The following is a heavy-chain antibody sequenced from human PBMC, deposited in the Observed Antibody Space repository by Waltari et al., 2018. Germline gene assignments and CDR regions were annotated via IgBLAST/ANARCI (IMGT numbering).Heavy chain of an antibody. J-gene: IGHJ3*02. D-gene: IGHD2-2*02. V-gene: IGHV1-24*01. CDR1: GYTLTELS. CDR2: FDPEDGET. CDR3: AFRCSSTSCYSGFAFDI. Sequence: QVQLVQSGAEVKKPGASVKVSCKVSGYTLTELSMHWVRQAPGKGLEWMGGFDPEDGETIYAQKFQGRVTMTESTSTDTAYRGLSSLRSEDTAVYYCAFRCSSTSCYSGFAFDIWGQGTMVTVSS.